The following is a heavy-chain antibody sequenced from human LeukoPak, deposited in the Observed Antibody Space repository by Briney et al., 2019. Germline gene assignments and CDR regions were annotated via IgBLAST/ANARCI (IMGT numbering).Heavy chain of an antibody. CDR1: GSTFTDYY. J-gene: IGHJ5*02. CDR2: ISINRGNT. V-gene: IGHV1-2*02. CDR3: ARDVGITVADSFDP. D-gene: IGHD6-19*01. Sequence: ASMKVSCKASGSTFTDYYMHWVRQAPGQGLEWMGWISINRGNTNYAQKFQGRVSMTTDTSTSTAYMELRGLRSDDTAMYYCARDVGITVADSFDPWGQGTLVTVSS.